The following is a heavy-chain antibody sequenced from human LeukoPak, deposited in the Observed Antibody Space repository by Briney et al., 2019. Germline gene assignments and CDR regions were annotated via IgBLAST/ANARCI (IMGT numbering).Heavy chain of an antibody. CDR2: INSDGSST. Sequence: GGSLRLSCAASGFTFSSYWMHWVRQAPGKGLVWVPRINSDGSSTSYADSVKGRFAISRDNAKNTLYLQMNSLRAEDTAVYYCARGDLAAAGTGFDYWGQGTLVTVSS. V-gene: IGHV3-74*01. D-gene: IGHD6-13*01. CDR1: GFTFSSYW. J-gene: IGHJ4*02. CDR3: ARGDLAAAGTGFDY.